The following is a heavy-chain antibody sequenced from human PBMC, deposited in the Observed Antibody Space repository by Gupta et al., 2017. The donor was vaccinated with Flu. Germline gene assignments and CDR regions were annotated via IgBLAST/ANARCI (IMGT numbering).Heavy chain of an antibody. CDR1: GGSFSGYY. CDR3: ARATAVVGYNWFDP. J-gene: IGHJ5*02. CDR2: INHSGST. V-gene: IGHV4-34*01. Sequence: QVQLQQWGAGLLKPSETLSLTCAVYGGSFSGYYWSWIRQPPGKGLEWIGEINHSGSTNYNPSLKSRVTISVDTSKNQFSLKLSSVTAADTAVYYCARATAVVGYNWFDPWGQGTLVTVSS. D-gene: IGHD5-18*01.